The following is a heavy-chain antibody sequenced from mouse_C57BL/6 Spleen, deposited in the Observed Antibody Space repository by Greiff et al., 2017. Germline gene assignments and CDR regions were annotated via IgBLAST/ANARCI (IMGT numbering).Heavy chain of an antibody. CDR3: ARGRYDYDEGDYFDY. J-gene: IGHJ2*01. Sequence: VQLQQPGAELVKPGASVKLSCKASGYTFTSYWMQWVKQRPGQGLEWIGEIDPSDSYTNYNQKFKGKATLTVDTSSSTAYMQLSSLTSEDSAVYYCARGRYDYDEGDYFDYWGQGTTLTVSS. CDR2: IDPSDSYT. CDR1: GYTFTSYW. D-gene: IGHD2-4*01. V-gene: IGHV1-50*01.